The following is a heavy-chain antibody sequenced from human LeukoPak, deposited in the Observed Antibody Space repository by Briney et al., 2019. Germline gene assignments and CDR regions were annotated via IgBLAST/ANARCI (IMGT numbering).Heavy chain of an antibody. Sequence: SETLSLTCTVSGYSISGGYYWGWIRQSPGKGLEWVGSVYHTGTTYYNPSLKSRLTISVDTFKNQFSLKLYSVTAADTAVYYCARIYRRVGQFDYWGQGTLVTVSS. V-gene: IGHV4-38-2*02. J-gene: IGHJ4*02. D-gene: IGHD3-16*02. CDR2: VYHTGTT. CDR1: GYSISGGYY. CDR3: ARIYRRVGQFDY.